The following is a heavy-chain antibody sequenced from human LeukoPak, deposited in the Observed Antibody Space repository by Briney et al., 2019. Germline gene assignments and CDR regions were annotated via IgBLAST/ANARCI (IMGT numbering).Heavy chain of an antibody. V-gene: IGHV3-7*03. CDR1: GFTFSNYW. CDR3: ARAPSYDFLTPSYYYYAMDV. CDR2: IREDGGEK. Sequence: GGSLRLSCAASGFTFSNYWMTWVRQAPGKGLEWVANIREDGGEKYYVDSVKGRFTISRDNAKNSLYLHMNSLRAEDTAVYYCARAPSYDFLTPSYYYYAMDVWGKGTTVPVSS. J-gene: IGHJ6*04. D-gene: IGHD3-9*01.